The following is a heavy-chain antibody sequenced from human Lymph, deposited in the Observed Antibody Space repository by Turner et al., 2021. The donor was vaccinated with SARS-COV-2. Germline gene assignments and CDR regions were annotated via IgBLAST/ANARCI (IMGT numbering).Heavy chain of an antibody. Sequence: EVQLVESGGGLVKPGGSLRLSCAASVFTFSSYSMNWVRQVRGKGLEWVSSITFTSSYIYYADSVKGRFTIPRDNAKNSLYLQMNSLRAEDTAVYYCARGPPDFPYYFDYWGQGTLVTVSS. J-gene: IGHJ4*02. V-gene: IGHV3-21*01. CDR2: ITFTSSYI. CDR3: ARGPPDFPYYFDY. CDR1: VFTFSSYS. D-gene: IGHD2-21*02.